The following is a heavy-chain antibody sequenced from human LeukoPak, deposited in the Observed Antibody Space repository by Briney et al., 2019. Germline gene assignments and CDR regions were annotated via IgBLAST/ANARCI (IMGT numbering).Heavy chain of an antibody. CDR1: GGSFSSYY. V-gene: IGHV4-4*07. Sequence: SETLSLTCTVSGGSFSSYYWNWIRQPAGKGLEWIGRIYTSGSTNYSPSLKSRVTMSVDTSKNQFSLKLNSATAADTAVYYCARAGDSTSPLDYWGQGTLVTVSS. CDR3: ARAGDSTSPLDY. CDR2: IYTSGST. D-gene: IGHD6-13*01. J-gene: IGHJ4*02.